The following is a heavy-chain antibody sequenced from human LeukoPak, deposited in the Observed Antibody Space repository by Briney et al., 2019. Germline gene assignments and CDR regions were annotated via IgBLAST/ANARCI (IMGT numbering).Heavy chain of an antibody. J-gene: IGHJ6*02. CDR1: GYTFTSCG. CDR2: ISAYNGNT. D-gene: IGHD4-17*01. V-gene: IGHV1-18*01. CDR3: AIAIDRYDYGDYVYYYGMDV. Sequence: GASVKVSCKASGYTFTSCGISWVRQAPGQRLEWMGWISAYNGNTNYAQKLQGRVTMTTDTSTSTAYMELRSLRSDDTAVYYCAIAIDRYDYGDYVYYYGMDVWGQGTTVTVSS.